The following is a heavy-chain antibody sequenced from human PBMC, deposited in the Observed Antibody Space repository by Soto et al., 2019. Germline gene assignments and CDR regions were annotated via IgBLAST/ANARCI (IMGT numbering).Heavy chain of an antibody. Sequence: PGGSLRLSCAASGFTFSSYSMNWVRQAPGKGLEWVSSISSSSSYIYYADSVKGRFTISRDNAKNSLYLQMNSLRAEDTAVYYCARVRFMGWLLFGGSMDVWGKGTTVTVSS. V-gene: IGHV3-21*01. CDR2: ISSSSSYI. CDR3: ARVRFMGWLLFGGSMDV. D-gene: IGHD3-3*01. J-gene: IGHJ6*03. CDR1: GFTFSSYS.